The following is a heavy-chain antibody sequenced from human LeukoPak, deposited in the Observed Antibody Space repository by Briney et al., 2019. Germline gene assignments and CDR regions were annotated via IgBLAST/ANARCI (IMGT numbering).Heavy chain of an antibody. CDR2: ISWNSGSI. V-gene: IGHV3-9*01. J-gene: IGHJ5*02. D-gene: IGHD6-13*01. CDR3: AKETYSSSLDP. Sequence: GGSLRLSCAASGFTFDDYTMHWVRQAPGKGLEWVSGISWNSGSIGYADSVKGRFTTSRDNAKNSLYLQMNSLRAEDTALYYCAKETYSSSLDPWGQGTLVTVSS. CDR1: GFTFDDYT.